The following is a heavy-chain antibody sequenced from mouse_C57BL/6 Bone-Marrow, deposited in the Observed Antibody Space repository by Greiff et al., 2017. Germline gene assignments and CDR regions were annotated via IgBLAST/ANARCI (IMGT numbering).Heavy chain of an antibody. Sequence: VHVKQSGAELVRPGASVKLSCTASGFNIKDDYMHWVKQRPEQGLDWIGWIDPENGDTEYASKFQGKATITADTSSNTAYLQLSSLTSEDTAVYYCTSYYYGSSPYYFDYWGQGTTLTVSS. J-gene: IGHJ2*01. CDR2: IDPENGDT. CDR1: GFNIKDDY. CDR3: TSYYYGSSPYYFDY. V-gene: IGHV14-4*01. D-gene: IGHD1-1*01.